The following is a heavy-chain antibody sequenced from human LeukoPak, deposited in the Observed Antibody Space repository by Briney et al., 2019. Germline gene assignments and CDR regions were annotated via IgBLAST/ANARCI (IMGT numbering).Heavy chain of an antibody. CDR2: ISAYNGNT. Sequence: ASVKVSCKASGYTFSNYGISWVRQAPGQGLEWMGWISAYNGNTNYAQKLQGRVTMTTDTSTSTAYMELRSLRSDDTAVYYCARDLGQRYCSSTSCYYYYYMDVWGKGTTVTISS. J-gene: IGHJ6*03. V-gene: IGHV1-18*01. CDR1: GYTFSNYG. D-gene: IGHD2-2*01. CDR3: ARDLGQRYCSSTSCYYYYYMDV.